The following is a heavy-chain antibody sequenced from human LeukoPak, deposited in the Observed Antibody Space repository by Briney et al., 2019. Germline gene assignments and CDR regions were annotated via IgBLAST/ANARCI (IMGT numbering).Heavy chain of an antibody. J-gene: IGHJ4*02. CDR2: IYPIGLT. Sequence: SQTLSLTCAVSGDSITNNIYSWGWIRQPPGKGLEWIGYIYPIGLTFYNPSLKSRVTISVDTSKNQFSLKLSSVTAADTAVYYCARGIGGSGSYYKAFPSFVFDYWGQGTLVTVSS. CDR3: ARGIGGSGSYYKAFPSFVFDY. V-gene: IGHV4-30-2*01. D-gene: IGHD3-10*01. CDR1: GDSITNNIYS.